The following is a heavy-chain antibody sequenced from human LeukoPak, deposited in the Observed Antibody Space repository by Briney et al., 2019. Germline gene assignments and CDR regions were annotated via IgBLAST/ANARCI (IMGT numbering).Heavy chain of an antibody. V-gene: IGHV6-1*01. Sequence: SQTLSLTCALSGDSVSSNSAAWNWIRQSPSRGLEWLGRTYYRSKWYNDYAVSVKSRITINPDTSKNQFSLQLNSVTPEDTAVYYCASVPTVSDAFDIWGQGTMVTVSS. CDR1: GDSVSSNSAA. D-gene: IGHD2-2*01. J-gene: IGHJ3*02. CDR2: TYYRSKWYN. CDR3: ASVPTVSDAFDI.